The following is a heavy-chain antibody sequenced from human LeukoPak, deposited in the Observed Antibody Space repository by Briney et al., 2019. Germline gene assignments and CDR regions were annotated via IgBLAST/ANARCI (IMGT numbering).Heavy chain of an antibody. J-gene: IGHJ6*02. CDR3: ARTIAQYSNTWLYYYYGLDV. CDR2: ISAGSEDS. V-gene: IGHV3-23*01. CDR1: GFTFGGYA. D-gene: IGHD1-7*01. Sequence: GGSLRLSCTASGFTFGGYAMSWVRQAPGKGLEWVSSISAGSEDSYYADSVKGPFTISRDNSKSTLYLQMNSLRADATAVYYCARTIAQYSNTWLYYYYGLDVWGQGTTVTVSS.